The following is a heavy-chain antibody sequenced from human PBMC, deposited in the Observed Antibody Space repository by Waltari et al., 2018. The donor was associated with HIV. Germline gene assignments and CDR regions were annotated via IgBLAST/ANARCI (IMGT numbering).Heavy chain of an antibody. CDR1: GFTSGRHG. D-gene: IGHD6-6*01. V-gene: IGHV3-33*01. J-gene: IGHJ4*02. Sequence: VQRMESGGGVVQPGKSLRLSCATSGFTSGRHGIHWVRQAPGKGLEGVAVINYDGSNKFYSESVKGRFLISRDNSKNTLFLQMNSLRDEDTGLYYCARDKAPYSSSSAVDYWGQGTLVTVS. CDR2: INYDGSNK. CDR3: ARDKAPYSSSSAVDY.